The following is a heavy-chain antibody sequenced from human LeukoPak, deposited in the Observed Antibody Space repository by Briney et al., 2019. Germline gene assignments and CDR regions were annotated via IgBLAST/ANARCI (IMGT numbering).Heavy chain of an antibody. CDR1: GFTFSSYS. V-gene: IGHV3-21*01. Sequence: GGSLRLSCAASGFTFSSYSMNWVRQAPGKGLEGVSSFCSSSSYIYYADSVKGRFTISRDNAKNSLYLQMNSLRAEDTAVYYCARIYDSSGYYYLTNYYGMDVWGQGTTVTVSS. CDR2: FCSSSSYI. J-gene: IGHJ6*02. CDR3: ARIYDSSGYYYLTNYYGMDV. D-gene: IGHD3-22*01.